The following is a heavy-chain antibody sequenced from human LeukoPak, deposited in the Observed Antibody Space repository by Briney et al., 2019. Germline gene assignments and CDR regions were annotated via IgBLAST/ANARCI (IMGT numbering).Heavy chain of an antibody. J-gene: IGHJ4*02. Sequence: GGSLRLSCAASGFSFSTYSMSWVRQAPGKGLEWVANINQDGTEKYYVDSVKGRFTVSRDYAKNSLYLQMNSLRVEDTAVYYCAKVAKYYYGPETSYFFEQWGQGTLVTVSS. CDR1: GFSFSTYS. CDR2: INQDGTEK. CDR3: AKVAKYYYGPETSYFFEQ. D-gene: IGHD3-10*01. V-gene: IGHV3-7*01.